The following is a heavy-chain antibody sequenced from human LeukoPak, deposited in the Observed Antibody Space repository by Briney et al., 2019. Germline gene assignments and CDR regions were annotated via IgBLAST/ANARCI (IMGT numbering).Heavy chain of an antibody. CDR2: ISGGSSYI. CDR3: ARVIGGATPYYFDY. CDR1: GFTFSGYA. Sequence: PGGSLRLSCAASGFTFSGYAMKWARQAPGKGLEWVSSISGGSSYIYYADSVKGRFTISRDNAKNSLYLQMSSLRAEDTAVYYCARVIGGATPYYFDYWGQGTLVTVSS. J-gene: IGHJ4*02. D-gene: IGHD1-26*01. V-gene: IGHV3-21*01.